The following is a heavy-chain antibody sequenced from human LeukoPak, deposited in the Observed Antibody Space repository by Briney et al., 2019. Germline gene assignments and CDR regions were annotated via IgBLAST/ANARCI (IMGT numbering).Heavy chain of an antibody. J-gene: IGHJ6*02. D-gene: IGHD2-2*01. CDR1: GYTFTSYY. Sequence: ASVTVSCKASGYTFTSYYMHWVRQAPGQGLEWMGIINPSGGSTSYAQKFQGRVTMTRDTSTSTVYMELSSLRSEDTAVYYCASQDPKVVPARENYYYYYGMDVWGQGTTVTVSS. CDR2: INPSGGST. V-gene: IGHV1-46*01. CDR3: ASQDPKVVPARENYYYYYGMDV.